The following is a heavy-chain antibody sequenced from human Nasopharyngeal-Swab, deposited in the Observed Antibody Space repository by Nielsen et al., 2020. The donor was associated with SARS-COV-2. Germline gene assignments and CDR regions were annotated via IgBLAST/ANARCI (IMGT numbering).Heavy chain of an antibody. Sequence: VRQMPGKGLEWMGRIDPSDSYTNYSPSFQGHATISADKSISTAYLQWSSLKASDTAMYYCARRFHSSSWYTDYDYWGQGTLVTVSS. CDR2: IDPSDSYT. D-gene: IGHD6-13*01. J-gene: IGHJ4*02. V-gene: IGHV5-10-1*01. CDR3: ARRFHSSSWYTDYDY.